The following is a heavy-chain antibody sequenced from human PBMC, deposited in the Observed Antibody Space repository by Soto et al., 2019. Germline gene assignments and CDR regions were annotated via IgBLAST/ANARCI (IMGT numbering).Heavy chain of an antibody. CDR3: AKDRYYYGPAMASYLDY. V-gene: IGHV3-30*18. CDR2: ISYDGSNK. J-gene: IGHJ4*02. Sequence: QVQLVESGGGVVQPGRSLRLSCAASGFTFSSYGMHWVRQAPGKGLEWVAVISYDGSNKYYADSVKGRFTISRDNSKNTLSLQMNSLRAEDTAVYYCAKDRYYYGPAMASYLDYWGQGTLVTVSS. D-gene: IGHD3-10*01. CDR1: GFTFSSYG.